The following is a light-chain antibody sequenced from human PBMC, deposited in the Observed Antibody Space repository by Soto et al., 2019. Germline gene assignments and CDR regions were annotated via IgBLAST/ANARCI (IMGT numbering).Light chain of an antibody. V-gene: IGKV1-33*01. CDR2: DGS. CDR3: QQFDSLPIT. CDR1: QNITNY. Sequence: DIQMTQSPSSLSASVGDRVTITCQASQNITNYLNWYQQKPGKAPRLLVYDGSHLDRGVQSRFSGSGSGTRFSFTISSLHPEDMATYYCQQFDSLPITFGQGTRLEI. J-gene: IGKJ5*01.